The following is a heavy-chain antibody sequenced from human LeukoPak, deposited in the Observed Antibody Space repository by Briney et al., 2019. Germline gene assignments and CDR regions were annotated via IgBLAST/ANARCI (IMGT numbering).Heavy chain of an antibody. CDR3: AKDTRQLDAFDI. Sequence: GGSLRLSCAASGFTFSNYGMSWVRQAPGKGLEWVSAISGSGGSTYYADSVKGRFTISRDNSKNTLYLQMNSLRAEDTAVYYCAKDTRQLDAFDIWGQGTMVTVSS. CDR1: GFTFSNYG. V-gene: IGHV3-23*01. J-gene: IGHJ3*02. D-gene: IGHD6-13*01. CDR2: ISGSGGST.